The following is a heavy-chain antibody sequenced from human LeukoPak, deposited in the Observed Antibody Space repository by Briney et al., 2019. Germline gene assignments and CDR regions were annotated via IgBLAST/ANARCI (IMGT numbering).Heavy chain of an antibody. Sequence: PGGSLRLSCAASGFTFSSYAMSWVRQAPGKGLEWVSVISITGLTTYYADSVKGRFTISRDNSKNTVYLKMNSLRAEDTAVYYCAKVRYFDWLAKYYFDYWGQGTLVTVSS. D-gene: IGHD3-9*01. CDR2: ISITGLTT. CDR1: GFTFSSYA. J-gene: IGHJ4*02. CDR3: AKVRYFDWLAKYYFDY. V-gene: IGHV3-23*01.